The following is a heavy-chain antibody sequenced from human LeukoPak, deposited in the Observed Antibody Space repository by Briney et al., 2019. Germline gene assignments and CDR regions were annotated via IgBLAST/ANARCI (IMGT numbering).Heavy chain of an antibody. CDR2: INPNSGGT. D-gene: IGHD3-10*01. CDR1: GYTFTGYY. Sequence: GPVKASCKASGYTFTGYYMHWVRQAPGQGLEWMGWINPNSGGTNYAQKFQGRVTMTRDTSISTAYMELSRLRSDDTAVYYCAREVTYYYGSTNSRPFDPWGQGTLVTVSS. V-gene: IGHV1-2*02. J-gene: IGHJ5*02. CDR3: AREVTYYYGSTNSRPFDP.